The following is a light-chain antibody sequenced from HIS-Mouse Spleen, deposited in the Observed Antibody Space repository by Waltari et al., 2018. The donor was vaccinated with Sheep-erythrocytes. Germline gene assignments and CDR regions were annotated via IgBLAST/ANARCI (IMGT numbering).Light chain of an antibody. J-gene: IGLJ3*02. V-gene: IGLV2-8*01. Sequence: QSALTQPPSASGSPGQSVTISCTGTSSDVGVYNYVSWYQQHPGKPPKLMIYEVNKRPSGVPDRLSGSKSGNTASLTVSGLQAEDEADYYCSSYAGSNNWVFGGGTKLTVL. CDR1: SSDVGVYNY. CDR2: EVN. CDR3: SSYAGSNNWV.